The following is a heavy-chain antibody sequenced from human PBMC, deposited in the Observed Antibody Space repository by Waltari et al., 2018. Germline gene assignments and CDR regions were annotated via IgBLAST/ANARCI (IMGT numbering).Heavy chain of an antibody. V-gene: IGHV3-74*01. CDR2: INGEERTT. CDR1: GLSFSTYW. CDR3: AAPHSTSWYVSDY. Sequence: EVQLVESGGGLVQPGGSLRLSCAASGLSFSTYWMHWVRQGPGKGLGWGSRINGEERTTNYADSVKGRFTISRDNAKNTLYLQMNSLRAEDTAVYYCAAPHSTSWYVSDYWGQGALVTVSS. J-gene: IGHJ4*02. D-gene: IGHD2-2*01.